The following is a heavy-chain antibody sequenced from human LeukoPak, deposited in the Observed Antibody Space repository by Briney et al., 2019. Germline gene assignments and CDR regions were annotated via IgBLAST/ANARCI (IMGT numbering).Heavy chain of an antibody. Sequence: TGGSLRLSCAASGFTVSSNYMSWVRQAPGKGLEWVSVIYSGGSTYYADSVKGRFTISRDNSKNTLYLQMNSLRAEDTAVYYCAKDLERITIFGVVIYGMDVWGQGTTVTVSS. CDR3: AKDLERITIFGVVIYGMDV. V-gene: IGHV3-66*01. J-gene: IGHJ6*02. D-gene: IGHD3-3*01. CDR2: IYSGGST. CDR1: GFTVSSNY.